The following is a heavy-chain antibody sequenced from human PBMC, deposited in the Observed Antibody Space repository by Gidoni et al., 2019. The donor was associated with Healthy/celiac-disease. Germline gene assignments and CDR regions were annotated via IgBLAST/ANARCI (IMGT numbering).Heavy chain of an antibody. CDR1: GGSISSYY. V-gene: IGHV4-59*01. Sequence: QVQLQESGPGLVKPSETLSLTCTVSGGSISSYYWSWIRQPPGKGLEWIGYIYYSGSTNYNPSLKSRVTISVDTSKNQFSLKLSSVTAADTAVYYCARDSSIHDAFDIWGQGTMVTVSS. D-gene: IGHD6-13*01. J-gene: IGHJ3*02. CDR2: IYYSGST. CDR3: ARDSSIHDAFDI.